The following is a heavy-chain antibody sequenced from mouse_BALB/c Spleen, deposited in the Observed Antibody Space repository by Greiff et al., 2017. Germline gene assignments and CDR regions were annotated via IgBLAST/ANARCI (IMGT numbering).Heavy chain of an antibody. Sequence: EVMLVESGGGLVKPGGSLKLSCAASGFAFSSYDMSWVRQTPEKRLEWVAYISSGGGSTYYPDTVKGRFTISRDNAKNTLYLQMSSLKSEDTAMYYCARHIYYYGSSAESYAMDYWGQGTSVTVSS. J-gene: IGHJ4*01. CDR2: ISSGGGST. V-gene: IGHV5-12-1*01. D-gene: IGHD1-1*01. CDR3: ARHIYYYGSSAESYAMDY. CDR1: GFAFSSYD.